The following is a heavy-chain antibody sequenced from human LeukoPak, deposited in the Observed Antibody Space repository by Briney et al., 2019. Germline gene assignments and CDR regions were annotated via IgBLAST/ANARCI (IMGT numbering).Heavy chain of an antibody. Sequence: GGSLRLSCAASRFTFNTYAVNWVRQAPGKGLEWVSAISGNGDITYYADSVRGRFTISRDNSKNTLYLQMNSLRAEGTAVYYCARVKRDCSGGSCYSYDYWGQGTLVTVSS. V-gene: IGHV3-23*01. CDR2: ISGNGDIT. CDR3: ARVKRDCSGGSCYSYDY. D-gene: IGHD2-15*01. CDR1: RFTFNTYA. J-gene: IGHJ4*02.